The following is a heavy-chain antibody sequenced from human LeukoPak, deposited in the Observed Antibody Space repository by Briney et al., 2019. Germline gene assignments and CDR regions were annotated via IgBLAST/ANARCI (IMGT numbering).Heavy chain of an antibody. CDR3: ARVIAAAAYYFDY. CDR1: GYTFTSYD. J-gene: IGHJ4*02. D-gene: IGHD6-13*01. CDR2: IIPIFGTA. Sequence: ASVKVSCKASGYTFTSYDINWVRQAPGQGLEWMGGIIPIFGTANYAQKFQGRVTITTDESTSTAYMELSSLRSEDTAVYYCARVIAAAAYYFDYWGQGTLVTVSS. V-gene: IGHV1-69*05.